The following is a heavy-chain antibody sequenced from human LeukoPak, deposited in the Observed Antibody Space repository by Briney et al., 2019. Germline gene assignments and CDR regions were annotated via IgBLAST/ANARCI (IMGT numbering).Heavy chain of an antibody. Sequence: GGSLRLSCAASGFTFSTYAMSWVRQAPGKGLEWVSGITGRSTYYADSVKGRFTISRDISKNTLYVQMNSLRAEDTAVYYCAKVVGTSGWYFDYWGQGTLVTVSS. V-gene: IGHV3-23*01. CDR2: ITGRST. J-gene: IGHJ4*02. CDR3: AKVVGTSGWYFDY. D-gene: IGHD1-1*01. CDR1: GFTFSTYA.